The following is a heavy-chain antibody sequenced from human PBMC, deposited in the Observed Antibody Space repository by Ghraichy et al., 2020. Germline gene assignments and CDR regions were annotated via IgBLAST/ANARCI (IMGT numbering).Heavy chain of an antibody. CDR3: ARGDYYDSSGYYRYYYYYGMDV. Sequence: SETLSLTCAVYGGSFSGYYWSWIRQPPGKGLEWIGEINHSGSTNYNPSLKSRVTISVDTSKNQFSLKLSSVTAADTAVYYCARGDYYDSSGYYRYYYYYGMDVWGQGTTVTVSS. J-gene: IGHJ6*02. D-gene: IGHD3-22*01. CDR1: GGSFSGYY. V-gene: IGHV4-34*01. CDR2: INHSGST.